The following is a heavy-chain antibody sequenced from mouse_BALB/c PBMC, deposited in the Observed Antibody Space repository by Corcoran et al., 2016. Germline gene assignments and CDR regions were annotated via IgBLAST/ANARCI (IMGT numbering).Heavy chain of an antibody. V-gene: IGHV9-4*02. D-gene: IGHD2-1*01. Sequence: QIQLVQSGPELKKPGETVRISCKASGYTFTTAGMQWVQKMPGKGLKWIGWINTHSGVPKYAEDFKGRFAFSLETSASTAYLQISNLKNEDTATYFCARGHGNSLYYAMDYWGQGTSVIVSS. CDR1: GYTFTTAG. CDR2: INTHSGVP. CDR3: ARGHGNSLYYAMDY. J-gene: IGHJ4*01.